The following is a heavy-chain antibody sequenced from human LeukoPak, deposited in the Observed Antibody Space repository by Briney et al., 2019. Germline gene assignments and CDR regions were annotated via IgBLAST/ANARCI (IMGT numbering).Heavy chain of an antibody. V-gene: IGHV1-69*04. CDR1: GGTFSSYA. J-gene: IGHJ4*02. CDR2: IIPILGIA. Sequence: SVKVSCEASGGTFSSYAISWVRQAPGQGLEWMGRIIPILGIANYAQKFQGRVTITADKSTSTAYMELSSLRAEDTAVYYCAREFGGAAHWGQGTLVTVSS. D-gene: IGHD3-16*01. CDR3: AREFGGAAH.